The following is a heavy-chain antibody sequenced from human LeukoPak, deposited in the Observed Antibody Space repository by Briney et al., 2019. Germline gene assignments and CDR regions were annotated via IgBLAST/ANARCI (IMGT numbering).Heavy chain of an antibody. V-gene: IGHV3-33*01. CDR1: GFTFSTYG. Sequence: GGSLRLSCAASGFTFSTYGMHWVRQAPGKGLEWVSDIWYNGNTYYADSVKGRFTISRDNFKSNLYLQMNSLRAEDTAVYYCAREEGVDGTSGINNWGQGTLVIVSS. J-gene: IGHJ4*02. CDR2: IWYNGNT. CDR3: AREEGVDGTSGINN. D-gene: IGHD4-23*01.